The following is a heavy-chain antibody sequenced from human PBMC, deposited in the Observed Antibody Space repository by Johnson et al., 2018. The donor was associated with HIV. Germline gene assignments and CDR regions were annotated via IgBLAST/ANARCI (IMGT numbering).Heavy chain of an antibody. CDR2: ISYDGSNK. CDR1: GFTFNPYG. Sequence: QVQLVESGGGVVQPGRSLRLSCAASGFTFNPYGIHWVRRAPGKGLEWVALISYDGSNKYYAESVKGRFTISRDNSKNTLYLQMNSLRAEDTAVYYCARDGPYSGYDENAFDIWGQGTMVTVSS. D-gene: IGHD5-12*01. CDR3: ARDGPYSGYDENAFDI. V-gene: IGHV3-30*19. J-gene: IGHJ3*02.